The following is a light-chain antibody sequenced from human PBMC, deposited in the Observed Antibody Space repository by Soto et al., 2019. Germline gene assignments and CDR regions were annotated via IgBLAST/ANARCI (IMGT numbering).Light chain of an antibody. CDR3: QLYATSHQT. CDR1: ETVVGSY. CDR2: GAS. Sequence: EIVWTQSPGTLSLTPGERATLSCRPSETVVGSYLAWYQQKPGPAPRLLIHGASTRAAGNADRVSGSGSGTNLTLPITSLETDDFRVYYCQLYATSHQTFGQWTTVDIK. J-gene: IGKJ1*01. V-gene: IGKV3-20*01.